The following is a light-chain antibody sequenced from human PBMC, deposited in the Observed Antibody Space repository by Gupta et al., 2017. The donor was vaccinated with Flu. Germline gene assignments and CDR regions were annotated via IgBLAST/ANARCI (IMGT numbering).Light chain of an antibody. Sequence: EIVLTQSPATLSLSPGERATLFCRASQSVSTYLAWYQHKAGQAPRLLIYDASNRATGIPARFSGSGSGTDFTLTISSLEPEDFAVYYCQKRSNWPPYTFGQGTRLEIK. CDR1: QSVSTY. J-gene: IGKJ2*01. CDR3: QKRSNWPPYT. V-gene: IGKV3-11*01. CDR2: DAS.